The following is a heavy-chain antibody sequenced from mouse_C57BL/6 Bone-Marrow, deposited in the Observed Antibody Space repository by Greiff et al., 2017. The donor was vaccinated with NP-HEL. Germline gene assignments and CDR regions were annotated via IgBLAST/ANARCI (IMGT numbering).Heavy chain of an antibody. CDR3: ARTRAYYFDY. V-gene: IGHV1-42*01. J-gene: IGHJ2*01. CDR2: INPSTGGT. Sequence: EVQLVESGPELVKPGASVKISCKASGYSFTGYYMNWVKQSPEKSLEWIGEINPSTGGTTYNQKFKAKATLTVDKSSSTAYMQLKSLTSEDSAVYYCARTRAYYFDYWGQGTTLTVSS. CDR1: GYSFTGYY. D-gene: IGHD3-1*01.